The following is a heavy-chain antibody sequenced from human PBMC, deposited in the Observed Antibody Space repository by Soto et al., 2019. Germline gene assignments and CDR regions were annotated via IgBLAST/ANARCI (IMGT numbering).Heavy chain of an antibody. D-gene: IGHD3-22*01. V-gene: IGHV4-59*01. CDR2: IYYSGST. CDR3: ARDGPYYYDSSGYYREAFDI. Sequence: PSETLSLTCTVSGGSISSYYWSWIRQPPGKXLEWIGYIYYSGSTNYNPSLKSRVTISVDTSKNQFSLKLSSVTAADTAVYYCARDGPYYYDSSGYYREAFDIWGQGTMVTV. J-gene: IGHJ3*02. CDR1: GGSISSYY.